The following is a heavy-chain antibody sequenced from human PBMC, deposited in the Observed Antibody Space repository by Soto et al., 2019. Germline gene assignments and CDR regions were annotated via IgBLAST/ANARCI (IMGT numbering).Heavy chain of an antibody. CDR1: GGSISSGGYY. CDR2: IYYSGST. J-gene: IGHJ5*02. Sequence: QVQLQESGPGLVKPSQTLSLTCTVSGGSISSGGYYWSWIRQHPGKGLEWIGYIYYSGSTYYNPSLKSRVTIAEDTSKNQSPLKLSSVPAADRAVYYWARGGGGGILYWFDPWGQGTLVTVSS. D-gene: IGHD3-16*01. V-gene: IGHV4-31*03. CDR3: ARGGGGGILYWFDP.